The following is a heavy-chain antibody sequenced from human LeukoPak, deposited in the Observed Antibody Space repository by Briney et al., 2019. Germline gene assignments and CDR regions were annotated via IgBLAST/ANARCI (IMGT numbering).Heavy chain of an antibody. CDR2: FFSSGST. CDR3: ARYSGIYGHDY. V-gene: IGHV4-4*07. D-gene: IGHD3-9*01. J-gene: IGHJ4*02. Sequence: RTSPSLSLACTVSGASFTIFCWSCIRQQAGKGLEWIGRFFSSGSTNNNPSFKSRATISVDKSKNQFSLNLTSVTAADTAVYYCARYSGIYGHDYWGQGTLVTVSS. CDR1: GASFTIFC.